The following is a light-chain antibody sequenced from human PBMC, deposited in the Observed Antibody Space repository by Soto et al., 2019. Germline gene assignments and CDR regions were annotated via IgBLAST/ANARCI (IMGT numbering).Light chain of an antibody. V-gene: IGLV1-40*01. J-gene: IGLJ2*01. CDR3: QSYDRSLSVV. CDR2: GNT. Sequence: QSMLTQPPSVSGAPGQRVTISCTGSRSNIGAGYDVHWYQQLPGTVPKLLIYGNTNRPSGVPDRFSGSKSGTSASLAITGLQAEDEADYYCQSYDRSLSVVFGGGTKLTVL. CDR1: RSNIGAGYD.